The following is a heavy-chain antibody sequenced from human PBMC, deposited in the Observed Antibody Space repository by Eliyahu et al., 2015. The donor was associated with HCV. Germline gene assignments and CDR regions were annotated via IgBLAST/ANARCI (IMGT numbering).Heavy chain of an antibody. CDR2: MNPKSGDT. Sequence: QVQLVQSGAXVKKPGASVXVSCKAXGXTFXNYXINWVXQATGQGLEWMGWMNPKSGDTDYAQKFQGRVTMTRNTPINTAYMELSSLRSEDTAVYYCARGNFVPHTWGQGTLITVSS. CDR3: ARGNFVPHT. CDR1: GXTFXNYX. J-gene: IGHJ5*02. D-gene: IGHD1-7*01. V-gene: IGHV1-8*01.